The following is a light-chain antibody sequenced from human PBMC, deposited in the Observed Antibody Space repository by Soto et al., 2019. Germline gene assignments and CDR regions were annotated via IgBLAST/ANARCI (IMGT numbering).Light chain of an antibody. CDR3: QQYNSYWT. J-gene: IGKJ1*01. CDR1: QSISSW. CDR2: KAS. V-gene: IGKV1-5*03. Sequence: DIQMTQSPSTLSASVRDRVTITGRASQSISSWLAWYQQKPGKAPKLLIYKASSLESGVPSRFSGSGSWTEFTLTISSLQPDDFVTYYCQQYNSYWTFGQGTKVEIK.